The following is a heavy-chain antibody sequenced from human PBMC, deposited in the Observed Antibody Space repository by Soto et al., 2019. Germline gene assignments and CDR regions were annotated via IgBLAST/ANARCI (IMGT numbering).Heavy chain of an antibody. J-gene: IGHJ4*02. CDR2: IIPIFGTA. V-gene: IGHV1-69*13. Sequence: GASVKVSCKASGGTFSSYAISWVRQAPGQGLEWMGGIIPIFGTANYAQKFQGRVTITADESTSTAYMELSSPRSEDTAVYYCARDGRVRGVADFDYWGQGTLVTVSS. CDR1: GGTFSSYA. D-gene: IGHD3-10*01. CDR3: ARDGRVRGVADFDY.